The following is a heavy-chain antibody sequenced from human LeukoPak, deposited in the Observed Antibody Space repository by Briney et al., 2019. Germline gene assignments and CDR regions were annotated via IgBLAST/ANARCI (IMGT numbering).Heavy chain of an antibody. CDR1: GFTFSSYG. CDR3: ARDRIAAAGTDAFDI. J-gene: IGHJ3*02. CDR2: IWYDGSNK. V-gene: IGHV3-33*01. D-gene: IGHD6-13*01. Sequence: GGSLRLSCAESGFTFSSYGMHWVRQAPGKGLEWVAVIWYDGSNKYYADSVKGRFTISRDNSKNTLYLQMNSLRAEDTAVYYCARDRIAAAGTDAFDIWGQGTMVTVSS.